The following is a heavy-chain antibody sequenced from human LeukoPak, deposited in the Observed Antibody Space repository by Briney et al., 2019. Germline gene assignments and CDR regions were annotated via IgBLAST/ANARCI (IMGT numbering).Heavy chain of an antibody. D-gene: IGHD3-10*01. Sequence: SETLSLTCAVYGGSFSGYYWSWIRQPPGKGLEWIGEINHSGSTKYNPSLKSRVTISVDTSKNQFSLKLSSVTAADTAVYYCARESYGSRSYDYYYYYMDVWGKGTTVTVSS. CDR1: GGSFSGYY. CDR3: ARESYGSRSYDYYYYYMDV. V-gene: IGHV4-34*01. J-gene: IGHJ6*03. CDR2: INHSGST.